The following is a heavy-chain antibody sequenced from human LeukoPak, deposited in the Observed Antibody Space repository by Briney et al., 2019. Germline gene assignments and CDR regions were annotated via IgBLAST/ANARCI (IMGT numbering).Heavy chain of an antibody. CDR1: GGSFSGYY. D-gene: IGHD3-9*01. Sequence: PSETLSLTCAVYGGSFSGYYWSWIRQPPGKGLEWIGEINHSGSTNYNPSLKSRVTISVDTSKNQFSLKLSSVTAADTAVYYCARGGGLRYFDWLLSPRRSGFDYWGQGTLVTVSS. CDR3: ARGGGLRYFDWLLSPRRSGFDY. CDR2: INHSGST. V-gene: IGHV4-34*01. J-gene: IGHJ4*02.